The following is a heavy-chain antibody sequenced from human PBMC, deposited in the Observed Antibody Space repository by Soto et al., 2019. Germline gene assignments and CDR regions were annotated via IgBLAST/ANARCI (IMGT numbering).Heavy chain of an antibody. J-gene: IGHJ4*02. CDR3: ARDNGYREGIYDY. V-gene: IGHV4-38-2*02. Sequence: SETLSLTCAVSGYSISSGYYWGWFRQPPGKGLEWIGSMYHSGSTYYNPSLKSRVTISVDTSKNQFSLKLSSVTAADTAVYYCARDNGYREGIYDYWGQGRLVTVSS. D-gene: IGHD5-18*01. CDR1: GYSISSGYY. CDR2: MYHSGST.